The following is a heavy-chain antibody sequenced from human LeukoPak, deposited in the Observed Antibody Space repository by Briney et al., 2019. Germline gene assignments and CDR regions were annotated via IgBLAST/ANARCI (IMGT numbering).Heavy chain of an antibody. Sequence: GGSLRLSCAASGFTFSSYSVSWVRQAPGKGLEWVSAISGSGGSTYYADSVKGRFTISRDNSKNTLYLQMNSLRAEDTAVYYCAKDTAAGQPWGGDYWGQGTLVTVSS. J-gene: IGHJ4*02. CDR3: AKDTAAGQPWGGDY. D-gene: IGHD6-13*01. CDR2: ISGSGGST. V-gene: IGHV3-23*01. CDR1: GFTFSSYS.